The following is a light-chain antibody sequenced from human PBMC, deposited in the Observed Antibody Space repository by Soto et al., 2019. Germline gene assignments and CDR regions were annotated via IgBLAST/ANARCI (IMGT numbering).Light chain of an antibody. V-gene: IGKV3D-15*01. Sequence: EIVMTQSPVTLSVSPGERVTLSCRASQSVSSNLAWYQQKPGQTPSLLIYGAFTRATGIPDRFSGTGSGTDFTLTISRLEPEDFAVYYCQQYSSYPLTFGGGTKVDIK. CDR1: QSVSSN. CDR2: GAF. J-gene: IGKJ4*01. CDR3: QQYSSYPLT.